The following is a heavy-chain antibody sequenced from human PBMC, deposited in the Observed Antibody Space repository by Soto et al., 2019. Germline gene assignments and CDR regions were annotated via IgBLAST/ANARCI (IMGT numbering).Heavy chain of an antibody. V-gene: IGHV3-33*01. J-gene: IGHJ3*02. CDR2: IWYDGSNK. D-gene: IGHD3-10*01. CDR1: GFTFSSYG. Sequence: QVQLVESGGGVVQPGRSLRLSCAASGFTFSSYGMHWVRQAPGKGLEWVAVIWYDGSNKYYADSVKGRFTISRDNSKNTLYLQMNRLRAEDTAVYYCARGGNMVRGVIRAFDIWGQGTMVTVSS. CDR3: ARGGNMVRGVIRAFDI.